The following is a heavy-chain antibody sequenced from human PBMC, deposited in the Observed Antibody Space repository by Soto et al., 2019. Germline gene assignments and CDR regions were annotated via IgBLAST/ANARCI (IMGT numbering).Heavy chain of an antibody. V-gene: IGHV3-33*01. Sequence: GGSLRLSCAASGFTFSSYGMHWVRQAPRKGLEWVAVIWYDGSNKYYADSVKGRFTISRDNSKNTLYLQMNSLRAEDTAVYYCARESLGGYSGPNWFDPWGQGTLVTVSS. J-gene: IGHJ5*02. CDR3: ARESLGGYSGPNWFDP. CDR1: GFTFSSYG. CDR2: IWYDGSNK. D-gene: IGHD5-12*01.